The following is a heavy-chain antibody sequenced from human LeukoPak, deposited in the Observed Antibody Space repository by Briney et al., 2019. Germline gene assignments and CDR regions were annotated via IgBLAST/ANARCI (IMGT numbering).Heavy chain of an antibody. CDR2: ISYDGSNK. CDR1: GFTFSSYG. D-gene: IGHD3-9*01. CDR3: AKVSHFDWLLVDY. Sequence: PGRSLRLSCAASGFTFSSYGMHWVRQAPGKGLEWVAVISYDGSNKYYADSVKGRFTISRDNSKNTLYLQMNSLRAEDTAVYYCAKVSHFDWLLVDYWGQGTLVTVSS. V-gene: IGHV3-30*18. J-gene: IGHJ4*02.